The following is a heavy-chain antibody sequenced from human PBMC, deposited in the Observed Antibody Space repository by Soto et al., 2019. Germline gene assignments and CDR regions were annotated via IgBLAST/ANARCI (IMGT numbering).Heavy chain of an antibody. CDR2: ISAYNGNT. Sequence: GASVKVSCKASGYTFTSYGISWVRQAPGQGLEWMGWISAYNGNTNYAQKLQGRVTMTTDTSTSTAYMELRSLRSDDTAVYYCARDQPYDYVYVSASYRGWAFAIWGQGTIVTVSS. CDR3: ARDQPYDYVYVSASYRGWAFAI. J-gene: IGHJ3*02. CDR1: GYTFTSYG. V-gene: IGHV1-18*01. D-gene: IGHD3-16*02.